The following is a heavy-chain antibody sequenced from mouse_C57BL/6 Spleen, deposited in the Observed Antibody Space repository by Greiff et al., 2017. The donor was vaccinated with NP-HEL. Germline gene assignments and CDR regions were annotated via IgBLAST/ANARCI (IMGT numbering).Heavy chain of an antibody. D-gene: IGHD1-1*01. CDR2: IDPSDSYT. CDR3: ARYPYYYGSSNHWDFDV. Sequence: QVQLKQPGAELVKPGASVKLSCKASGYTFTSYWMQWVKQRPGQGLEWIGEIDPSDSYTNYNQKFKGKATLTVDTSSSTAYMQLCSLTSEDSAVYYCARYPYYYGSSNHWDFDVWGTGTTVTVSS. J-gene: IGHJ1*03. V-gene: IGHV1-50*01. CDR1: GYTFTSYW.